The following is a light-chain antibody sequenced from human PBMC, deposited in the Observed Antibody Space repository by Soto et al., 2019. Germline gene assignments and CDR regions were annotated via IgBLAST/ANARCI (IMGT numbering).Light chain of an antibody. CDR2: WAS. J-gene: IGKJ1*01. V-gene: IGKV4-1*01. CDR3: QQYCSTPQT. Sequence: DIVMTQSPDSLAVSLGERVNINCKSSQSVLHSYNNKNFLAWYQQKPGQPTKLVMYWASTRDSGVPDRFSGNGSETDFTLAVSSLQAGEVAVYYCQQYCSTPQTFGRGTKVEIK. CDR1: QSVLHSYNNKNF.